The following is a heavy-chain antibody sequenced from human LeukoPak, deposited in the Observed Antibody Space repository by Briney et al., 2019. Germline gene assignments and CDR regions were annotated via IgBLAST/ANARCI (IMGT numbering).Heavy chain of an antibody. CDR2: ISAYNGNT. D-gene: IGHD2-2*01. CDR3: AGDAYARHDSSSTSCSTGIFDY. J-gene: IGHJ4*02. V-gene: IGHV1-18*01. CDR1: GYTFTSYG. Sequence: ASVKVSCKASGYTFTSYGISRVRQAPGQGLEWMGWISAYNGNTNYAQKLQGRATMTTDTSTSTAYMELRSLRSDDTAVYCCAGDAYARHDSSSTSCSTGIFDYWGQGTLVTVSS.